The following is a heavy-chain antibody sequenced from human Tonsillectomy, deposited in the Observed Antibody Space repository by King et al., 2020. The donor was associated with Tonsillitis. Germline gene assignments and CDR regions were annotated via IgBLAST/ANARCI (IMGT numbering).Heavy chain of an antibody. CDR2: NWYYGSEK. Sequence: AQLVQSGGGVVQPGRSLRRSFAASGFTFSRYGMHWVRQAPGKGREVVAANWYYGSEKYYADPVKGRLTISRYNSKNTLYLQMNSLRAEDTAVYYCARAVHYYDSSGYGPDYWGQGILVTVSS. CDR1: GFTFSRYG. J-gene: IGHJ4*02. D-gene: IGHD3-22*01. CDR3: ARAVHYYDSSGYGPDY. V-gene: IGHV3-33*08.